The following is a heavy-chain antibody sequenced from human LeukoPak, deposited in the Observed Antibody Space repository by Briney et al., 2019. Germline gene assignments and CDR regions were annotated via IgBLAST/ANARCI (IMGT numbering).Heavy chain of an antibody. V-gene: IGHV3-30*03. Sequence: GGSLRLSCAASGFTFSSYAMHWVRQAPGKGPEVVTIISNDGSNENYADAVKGRFTISRDNTRKMLYLQMNSLGPEDTAMYYCARSDSPTIACYSLAGWGQGTLVTVSS. J-gene: IGHJ4*02. CDR1: GFTFSSYA. CDR2: ISNDGSNE. D-gene: IGHD2/OR15-2a*01. CDR3: ARSDSPTIACYSLAG.